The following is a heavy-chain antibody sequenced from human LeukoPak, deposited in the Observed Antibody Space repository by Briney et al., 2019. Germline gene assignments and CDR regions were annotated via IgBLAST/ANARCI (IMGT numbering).Heavy chain of an antibody. D-gene: IGHD4-17*01. CDR2: IIPIFGTA. Sequence: ASVEVSCKASGGTFSSYAISWVRQAPGQGLEWMGGIIPIFGTANYAQKFQGRVTITADESTSTAYMELSSLRSEDTAVYYCARGYYGDYDESDYWGQGTLVTVSS. CDR3: ARGYYGDYDESDY. CDR1: GGTFSSYA. J-gene: IGHJ4*02. V-gene: IGHV1-69*13.